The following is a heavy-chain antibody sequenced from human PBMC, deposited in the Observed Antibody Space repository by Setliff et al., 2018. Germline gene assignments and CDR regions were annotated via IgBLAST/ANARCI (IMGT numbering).Heavy chain of an antibody. CDR2: ISHLGIT. CDR1: GGPISSYF. J-gene: IGHJ4*02. Sequence: AETLTLTCTVSGGPISSYFWSWIRQPPGKGLEWIGSISHLGITSYNPSLKSRATISLDTSNNQFSLKLNSVTAADTAVYYCARAPRYFDPPGSYFDYWGQGTLVTVSS. V-gene: IGHV4-59*12. D-gene: IGHD3-9*01. CDR3: ARAPRYFDPPGSYFDY.